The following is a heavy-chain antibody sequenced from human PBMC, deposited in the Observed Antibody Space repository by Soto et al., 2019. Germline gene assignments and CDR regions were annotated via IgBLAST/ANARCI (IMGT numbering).Heavy chain of an antibody. Sequence: EAQILESGGDLVRPGGSLRLSCSVSGFSFSDYAMNWVRQAPGKGLEWVSAVSGRGDGIFYADSVKGRFSISRDNSKNTVYLQVNNLSVEDTAVYYGAKDVVEVVPYYGMDVWGRGTTVSVSS. CDR3: AKDVVEVVPYYGMDV. D-gene: IGHD2-21*01. CDR1: GFSFSDYA. CDR2: VSGRGDGI. J-gene: IGHJ6*02. V-gene: IGHV3-23*01.